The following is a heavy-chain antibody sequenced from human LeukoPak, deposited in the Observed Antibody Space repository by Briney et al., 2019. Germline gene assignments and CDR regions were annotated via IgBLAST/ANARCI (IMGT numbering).Heavy chain of an antibody. CDR2: INYSGST. V-gene: IGHV4-39*01. CDR1: GVPIIGSPSY. J-gene: IGHJ4*02. Sequence: SEPLSLTCTVSGVPIIGSPSYWGWIRQPPGKGLDWIGIINYSGSTYYNPSLRSRVTISVDTSKHQFSLKLNSVAASDTAMYYCARGYDYWGQGTPVTVSS. CDR3: ARGYDY. D-gene: IGHD3-22*01.